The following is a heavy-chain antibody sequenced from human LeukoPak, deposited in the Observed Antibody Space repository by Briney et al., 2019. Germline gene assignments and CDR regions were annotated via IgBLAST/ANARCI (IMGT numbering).Heavy chain of an antibody. CDR1: GGSFSGCY. Sequence: SETLSLTCAVYGGSFSGCYWSWIRQPPGKGLEWIGEINHSGSTNYNPSLKSRVTISVDTSKNQFSLKLSSVTAADTAVYYCARAVATMWNSLGYWGQGTLVTVSS. CDR3: ARAVATMWNSLGY. CDR2: INHSGST. V-gene: IGHV4-34*01. J-gene: IGHJ4*02. D-gene: IGHD5-12*01.